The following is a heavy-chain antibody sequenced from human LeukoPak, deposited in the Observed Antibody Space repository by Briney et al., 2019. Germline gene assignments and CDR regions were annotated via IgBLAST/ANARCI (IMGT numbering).Heavy chain of an antibody. CDR3: ARVPIAAAGPYLDY. V-gene: IGHV3-21*04. J-gene: IGHJ4*02. CDR2: ISSSSSSYI. CDR1: GFTFSSYS. D-gene: IGHD6-13*01. Sequence: GGSLRLSCAASGFTFSSYSMNWVRQAPGKGLEWVSSISSSSSSYIYYADSVKGRFTISRDNSKNTLYLQMNSLRAEDTAVYYCARVPIAAAGPYLDYWGQGTLVTVSS.